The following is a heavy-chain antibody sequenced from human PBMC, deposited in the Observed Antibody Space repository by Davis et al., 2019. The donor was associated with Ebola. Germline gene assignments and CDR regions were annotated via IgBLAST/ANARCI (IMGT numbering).Heavy chain of an antibody. CDR1: GFTFSSYA. CDR3: ARDRGRRYGDYGAFDI. V-gene: IGHV3-30-3*01. CDR2: ISYDGSNK. D-gene: IGHD4-17*01. J-gene: IGHJ3*02. Sequence: GGSLRLSCAASGFTFSSYAMHWVRQAPGKGLEWVAVISYDGSNKYYADSVKGRFTISRDNSKNTLYLQMNSLRAEDTAVYYCARDRGRRYGDYGAFDIWGQGTMVTVSS.